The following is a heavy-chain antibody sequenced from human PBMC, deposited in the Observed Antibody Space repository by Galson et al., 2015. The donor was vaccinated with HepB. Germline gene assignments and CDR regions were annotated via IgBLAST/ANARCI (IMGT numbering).Heavy chain of an antibody. CDR3: AKLGNSFFEY. J-gene: IGHJ4*02. CDR1: GLSISASGEG. Sequence: PALVKPTQTLTLTCSLSGLSISASGEGVGWIRQPPGKALEWLSLTYWDDTKRYRPSLENRLTITKDTSKNQVVLTMTNMDPVDTGTYYCAKLGNSFFEYWGQGTPVTASS. V-gene: IGHV2-5*02. D-gene: IGHD4-23*01. CDR2: TYWDDTK.